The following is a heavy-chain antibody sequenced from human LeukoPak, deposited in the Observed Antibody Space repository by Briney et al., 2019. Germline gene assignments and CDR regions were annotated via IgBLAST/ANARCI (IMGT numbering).Heavy chain of an antibody. Sequence: GASVKVSCKASGYTFTSYYMHWVRQAPGQGLEWMGTINPSGGSTSYAQKFQGRVTMTRDTSTSTVYMELSSLRSEDTAVYYCARIMGRRDRGYYFDYWGQGTLVTVSS. CDR1: GYTFTSYY. CDR3: ARIMGRRDRGYYFDY. D-gene: IGHD3-10*01. J-gene: IGHJ4*02. CDR2: INPSGGST. V-gene: IGHV1-46*01.